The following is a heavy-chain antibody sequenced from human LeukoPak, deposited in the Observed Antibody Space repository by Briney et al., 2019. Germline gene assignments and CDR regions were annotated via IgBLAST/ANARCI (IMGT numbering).Heavy chain of an antibody. Sequence: ASVKVSCKASGYTFTSYSLSWVRQAPGQGLEWMGWISAYNGNTNYAQKLRGRVTMTTDTSTSTAYMELRTLRSEDTAVYYCARGMTYYYDSSGYFTFDYWGQGTLVTVSS. CDR1: GYTFTSYS. V-gene: IGHV1-18*01. D-gene: IGHD3-22*01. CDR3: ARGMTYYYDSSGYFTFDY. J-gene: IGHJ4*02. CDR2: ISAYNGNT.